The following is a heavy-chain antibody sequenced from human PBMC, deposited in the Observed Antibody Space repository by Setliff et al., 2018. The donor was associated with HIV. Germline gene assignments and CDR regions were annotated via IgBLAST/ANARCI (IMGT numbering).Heavy chain of an antibody. J-gene: IGHJ4*02. D-gene: IGHD4-4*01. Sequence: GESLKISCAASGFTFSRYAMTWVRQAPGKGLEWVSVISGSGDITYYRESVKGRFTVSRDNSNNTVYLQMNSLRAEDTAMYYCAKTQTVITVYGPFDSWGQGTPVTVSS. V-gene: IGHV3-23*01. CDR2: ISGSGDIT. CDR1: GFTFSRYA. CDR3: AKTQTVITVYGPFDS.